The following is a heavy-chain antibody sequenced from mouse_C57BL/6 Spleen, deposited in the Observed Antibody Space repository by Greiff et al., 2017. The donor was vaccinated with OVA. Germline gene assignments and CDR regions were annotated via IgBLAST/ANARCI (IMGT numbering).Heavy chain of an antibody. V-gene: IGHV5-17*01. CDR1: GFTFSDYG. J-gene: IGHJ4*01. Sequence: EVKVVESGGGLVKPGGSLKLSCAASGFTFSDYGMHWVRQAPEKGLEWVAYISSGSSTIYYADTVKGRFTITRDNAKNTQFLQMTSLRSEDTAMYYCARDSAMDYWGQGTSVTVSS. CDR3: ARDSAMDY. CDR2: ISSGSSTI.